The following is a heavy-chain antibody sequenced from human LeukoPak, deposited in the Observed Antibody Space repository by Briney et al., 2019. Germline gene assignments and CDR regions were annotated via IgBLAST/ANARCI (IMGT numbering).Heavy chain of an antibody. CDR2: TYYSGNT. D-gene: IGHD3-22*01. CDR1: GGSMSSYY. Sequence: PSETLSLTCTVSGGSMSSYYWSWIRQPPGKGLEWIGYTYYSGNTNCNPSLKSRVTISVDTSKNQSSLKVSFVTAADTAVYYCARVFHDSSGYPFDYWGQGTLVTVSS. CDR3: ARVFHDSSGYPFDY. J-gene: IGHJ4*02. V-gene: IGHV4-59*01.